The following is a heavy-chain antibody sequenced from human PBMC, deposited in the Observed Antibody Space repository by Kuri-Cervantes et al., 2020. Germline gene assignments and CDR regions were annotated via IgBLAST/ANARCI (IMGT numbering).Heavy chain of an antibody. V-gene: IGHV3-48*03. CDR1: GFTFSSYE. D-gene: IGHD4-17*01. Sequence: GESLKISCAASGFTFSSYEMNWVRQAPGKGLEWVSYISSSGSTIYYADSVKGRFTISRDNAKNTLFLQMNSLRAEDSAVYYCARGPLLYGATFDQWGQGTLVTVSS. J-gene: IGHJ4*02. CDR2: ISSSGSTI. CDR3: ARGPLLYGATFDQ.